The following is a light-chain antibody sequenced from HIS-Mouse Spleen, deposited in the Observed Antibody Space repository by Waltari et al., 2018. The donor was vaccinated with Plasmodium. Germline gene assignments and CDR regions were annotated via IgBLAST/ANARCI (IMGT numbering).Light chain of an antibody. J-gene: IGLJ2*01. CDR2: EGS. CDR3: CSYAGSRMV. CDR1: SRDVWGYHL. Sequence: QSSLTPPASVTGSPGPSIPLPCTGTSRDVWGYHLVSWYQQHTGKAPKLMIYEGSKRPSGVSNRFSGSKSGNTASLTISGLQAEDEADYYCCSYAGSRMVFGGGTKLTVL. V-gene: IGLV2-23*01.